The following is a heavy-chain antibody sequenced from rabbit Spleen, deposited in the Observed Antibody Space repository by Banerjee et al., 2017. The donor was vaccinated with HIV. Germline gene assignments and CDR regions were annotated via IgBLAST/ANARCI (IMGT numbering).Heavy chain of an antibody. CDR2: IYGGSGST. CDR3: ARSGANAAAYEFNL. Sequence: QEQLVESGGDLVKPGASLTLTCTASGFSFSSSYYMCWVRQAPGKGLEWIGCIYGGSGSTDYASWAKGRFTISKTSSTTVTLQMTGLTAADTATYFCARSGANAAAYEFNLWGQGTLVPVS. D-gene: IGHD6-1*01. CDR1: GFSFSSSYY. J-gene: IGHJ4*01. V-gene: IGHV1S45*01.